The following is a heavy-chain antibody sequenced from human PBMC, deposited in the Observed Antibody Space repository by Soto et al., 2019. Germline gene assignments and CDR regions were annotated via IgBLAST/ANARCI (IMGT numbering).Heavy chain of an antibody. CDR3: AKGYCSSPSCPIVATITGVDY. V-gene: IGHV3-30*18. D-gene: IGHD2-2*01. J-gene: IGHJ4*02. CDR1: GFTFSSYG. CDR2: ISYDGSNK. Sequence: PGGSLRLSCAASGFTFSSYGMHWGRQAPGKGLEWVAVISYDGSNKYYADSVKGRFTISRDNSNNTLYLQMNRLRAEDTAVYYCAKGYCSSPSCPIVATITGVDYWGQGTLVTVSS.